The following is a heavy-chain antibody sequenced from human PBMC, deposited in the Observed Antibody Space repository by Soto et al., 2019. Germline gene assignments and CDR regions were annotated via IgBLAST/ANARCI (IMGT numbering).Heavy chain of an antibody. CDR3: VRDSAWAFDL. J-gene: IGHJ4*02. CDR2: MSTTNAI. D-gene: IGHD1-26*01. Sequence: VQLVESGGGLVQPGGSLRLSCAASGFTFTTYNMNWVRQAPGKGLEWVSYMSTTNAIYYADSVRGRFTISRDNAKNLLDLQMNSLREEDTAVYYCVRDSAWAFDLWGQGTLVTVSS. CDR1: GFTFTTYN. V-gene: IGHV3-48*02.